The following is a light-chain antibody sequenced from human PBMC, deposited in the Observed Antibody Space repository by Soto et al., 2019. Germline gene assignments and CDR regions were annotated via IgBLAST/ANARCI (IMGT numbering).Light chain of an antibody. CDR3: HQCYSAPFT. CDR2: WAS. CDR1: RRVFYSSNNKNY. V-gene: IGKV4-1*01. J-gene: IGKJ5*01. Sequence: DMVVAHVGHGMAESMGWRDRSTCEANRRVFYSSNNKNYLAWYQQKPGQPPKLLIYWASTRQSGVPDRFTGSGSGTDFTLTVSSLQAEDVAAYDCHQCYSAPFTFGHGTRLEIK.